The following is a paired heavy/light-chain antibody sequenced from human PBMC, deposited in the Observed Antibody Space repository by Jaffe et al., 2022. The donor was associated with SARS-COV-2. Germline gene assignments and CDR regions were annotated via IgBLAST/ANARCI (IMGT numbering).Heavy chain of an antibody. CDR1: GFTFSTNA. V-gene: IGHV3-23*01. CDR3: ARGCRSDWLDIDY. D-gene: IGHD2-8*01. Sequence: EVHLLESGGGLVQPGGSLSLSCAASGFTFSTNAMSWVRQAPGKGLEWVAGIAGRSQYIHYAASVQGRFTISRDNSKNTLYLQMNSLSAGDTAVYYCARGCRSDWLDIDYWGQGTLVTVSS. CDR2: IAGRSQYI. J-gene: IGHJ4*02.
Light chain of an antibody. CDR2: ENN. Sequence: QSVLTQPPSVSAAPGQKVTIFCSGSSSNIGNNYVSWYQQLPGTAPKLLIYENNKRPSGIPDRFTGSKSGTSATLGITGLQTGDEADYYCGAWDNSLNTWLFGGGTELTVL. CDR1: SSNIGNNY. CDR3: GAWDNSLNTWL. J-gene: IGLJ3*02. V-gene: IGLV1-51*02.